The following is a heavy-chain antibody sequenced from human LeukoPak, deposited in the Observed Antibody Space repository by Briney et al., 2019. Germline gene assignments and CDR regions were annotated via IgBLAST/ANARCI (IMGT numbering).Heavy chain of an antibody. CDR3: GRDRSGGYSVDY. D-gene: IGHD1-26*01. J-gene: IGHJ4*02. CDR1: GYSISSGYY. V-gene: IGHV4-38-2*02. Sequence: PSETLSLTCAVSGYSISSGYYWGWIRQPPGKGLEWIASMYHSGSTYYNPSLQSRVTLSADTSKNQFSLKMSSVTAADTAVYYCGRDRSGGYSVDYWGQGTLVTAS. CDR2: MYHSGST.